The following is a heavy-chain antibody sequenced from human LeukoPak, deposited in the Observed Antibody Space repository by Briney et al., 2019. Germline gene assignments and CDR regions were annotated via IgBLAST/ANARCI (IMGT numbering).Heavy chain of an antibody. J-gene: IGHJ4*02. CDR2: ISGSGGST. CDR1: GFIFSSHG. D-gene: IGHD1-14*01. Sequence: GGSLRLSCAASGFIFSSHGMNWVRQAPGKGLEWVSAISGSGGSTYYADSVKGRFTISRDNSKNTLYLQMNSLRAEDTAVYYCAKHQNRWDYYFDYWGQGTLVTVSS. CDR3: AKHQNRWDYYFDY. V-gene: IGHV3-23*01.